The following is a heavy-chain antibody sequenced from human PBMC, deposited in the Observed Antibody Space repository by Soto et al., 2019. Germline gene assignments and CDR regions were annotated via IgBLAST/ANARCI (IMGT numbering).Heavy chain of an antibody. V-gene: IGHV3-11*01. CDR1: GYTFSDYY. J-gene: IGHJ6*02. D-gene: IGHD3-22*01. CDR3: ARVNGYYYYGMDV. CDR2: ISSSGSII. Sequence: SCKASGYTFSDYYMSWIRQAPGKGLEWVSDISSSGSIIYYADSVKGRFTISRDNAKNSLYLQMNSLRAEDTAVYYCARVNGYYYYGMDVWGQGTTVTVS.